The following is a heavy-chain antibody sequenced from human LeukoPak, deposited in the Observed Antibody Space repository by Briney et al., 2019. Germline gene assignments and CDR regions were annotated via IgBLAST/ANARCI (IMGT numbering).Heavy chain of an antibody. J-gene: IGHJ4*02. Sequence: SVKVSCKASGDTFSSYAISWVRQAPGQGLEWMGGIIPIFGTANYAQKFQGRVTITADESTSTAYMELSSLRSEDTAVYYCARDGGETTVTAFDYWGQGTLVTVSS. V-gene: IGHV1-69*13. CDR3: ARDGGETTVTAFDY. CDR2: IIPIFGTA. D-gene: IGHD4-17*01. CDR1: GDTFSSYA.